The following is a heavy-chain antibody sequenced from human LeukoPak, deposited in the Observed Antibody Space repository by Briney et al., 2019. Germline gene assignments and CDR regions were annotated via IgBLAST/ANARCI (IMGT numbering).Heavy chain of an antibody. Sequence: GASVKVSCKASGYTFTSYDINWVRQATGQGLEWMGWMNPNSGNTGYAQKFQGRVTITRNTSISTAYMELSSLRSEDTAVYYCARPKQPYGSISPYYYYMDVWGKGTTVTVSS. J-gene: IGHJ6*03. D-gene: IGHD4-23*01. CDR2: MNPNSGNT. V-gene: IGHV1-8*03. CDR3: ARPKQPYGSISPYYYYMDV. CDR1: GYTFTSYD.